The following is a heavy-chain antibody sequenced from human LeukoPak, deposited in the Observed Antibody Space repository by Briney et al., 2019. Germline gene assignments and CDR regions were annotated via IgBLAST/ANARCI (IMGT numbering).Heavy chain of an antibody. Sequence: GGSLRLSCAASGLTFSDHYMEWVRQAPGKGLEWVGRTKNKANSYTTEYAASVKGRFTISRDDSKNSLYLQMSSLKSEDTAVYYCATHAGMAAAGKVFDSWGRGTLVTVS. V-gene: IGHV3-72*01. CDR2: TKNKANSYTT. J-gene: IGHJ4*02. D-gene: IGHD6-13*01. CDR1: GLTFSDHY. CDR3: ATHAGMAAAGKVFDS.